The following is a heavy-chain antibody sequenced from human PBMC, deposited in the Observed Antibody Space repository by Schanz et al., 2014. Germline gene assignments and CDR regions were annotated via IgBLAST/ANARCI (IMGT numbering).Heavy chain of an antibody. Sequence: EVKMVESGGGLVKPGGSLRLSCSASGFTFSIYAMHWVRQAPGKGLEYVSAISHDGYSTYYADSVKGRFTISRDNAKSSLYLQMNSLRVEDTAVYYCAASSGWHPSTDYWGQGTLVTVSS. CDR1: GFTFSIYA. V-gene: IGHV3-64D*06. J-gene: IGHJ4*02. D-gene: IGHD6-19*01. CDR2: ISHDGYST. CDR3: AASSGWHPSTDY.